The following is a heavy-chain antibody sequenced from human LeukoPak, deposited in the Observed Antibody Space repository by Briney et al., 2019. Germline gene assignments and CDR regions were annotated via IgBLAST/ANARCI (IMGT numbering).Heavy chain of an antibody. Sequence: ASVKVSCKASGYTFTGYYMHWVRQAPGQGLEWMGWINPNSGGTNYAQKFQGRVTMTRDTSISTAYMELSRLRSDDTAVYYCARDPYDFWSGYHFDYWGQGTLVTVSS. V-gene: IGHV1-2*02. CDR2: INPNSGGT. CDR3: ARDPYDFWSGYHFDY. J-gene: IGHJ4*02. D-gene: IGHD3-3*01. CDR1: GYTFTGYY.